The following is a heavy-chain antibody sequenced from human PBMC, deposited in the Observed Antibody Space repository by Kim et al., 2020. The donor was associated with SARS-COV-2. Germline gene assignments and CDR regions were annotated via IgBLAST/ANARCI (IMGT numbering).Heavy chain of an antibody. Sequence: SETLSLTCAVSGGSISSSNWWSWVRQPPGKGLEWIGEIYHSGSTNYNPSLKSRVTISVDKPKNQFSLKLTSVTAADTAVYYCARDHLTPLGGRYNWNDGYYYGMDDWGQGTTVTVSS. V-gene: IGHV4-4*02. CDR1: GGSISSSNW. CDR2: IYHSGST. CDR3: ARDHLTPLGGRYNWNDGYYYGMDD. J-gene: IGHJ6*02. D-gene: IGHD1-20*01.